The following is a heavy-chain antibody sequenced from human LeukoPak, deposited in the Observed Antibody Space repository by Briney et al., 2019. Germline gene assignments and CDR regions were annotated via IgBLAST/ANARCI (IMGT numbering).Heavy chain of an antibody. D-gene: IGHD3-22*01. V-gene: IGHV3-30*02. CDR1: GFTFRSYG. Sequence: GGSMRLSCAASGFTFRSYGMHWVRQAPGKGLEWVAFIRYDGNSNYYADSVKGRFTISGDNSRSTLYLQMNSLRAEDTAVYYCAKEEVISGNHGVYFDYWGQGTLVTVSS. J-gene: IGHJ4*02. CDR2: IRYDGNSN. CDR3: AKEEVISGNHGVYFDY.